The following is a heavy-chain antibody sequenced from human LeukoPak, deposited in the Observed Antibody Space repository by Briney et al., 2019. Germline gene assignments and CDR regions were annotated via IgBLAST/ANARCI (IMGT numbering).Heavy chain of an antibody. J-gene: IGHJ6*03. CDR2: ISWDGGST. CDR1: GFTFDDYA. D-gene: IGHD5-18*01. V-gene: IGHV3-43D*03. Sequence: GGSLRLSCAASGFTFDDYAMHWVRQAPGKGLEWVSLISWDGGSTYYADSVKGRLTISRDNSKNSLYLQMNSLRAEDTALYYCAKDFIGKGLYSYGYMDVWGKGTTVTVSS. CDR3: AKDFIGKGLYSYGYMDV.